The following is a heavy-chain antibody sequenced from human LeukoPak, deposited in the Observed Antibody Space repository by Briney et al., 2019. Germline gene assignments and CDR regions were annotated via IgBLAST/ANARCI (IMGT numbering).Heavy chain of an antibody. CDR2: IYTSGST. CDR1: GGFLSSYY. CDR3: ARDLSAYCSSTSCYKGGIDP. Sequence: SETLSLTCTVSGGFLSSYYWSWIRQPAGKGLEWIGRIYTSGSTNYNPSLKSRVTMSVDTCKNQFSLKLSSVPAADTAVYYCARDLSAYCSSTSCYKGGIDPWGQGTLVTVSS. V-gene: IGHV4-4*07. D-gene: IGHD2-2*02. J-gene: IGHJ5*02.